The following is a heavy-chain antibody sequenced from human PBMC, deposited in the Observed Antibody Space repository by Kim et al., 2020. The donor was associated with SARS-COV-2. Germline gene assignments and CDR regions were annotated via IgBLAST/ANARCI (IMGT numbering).Heavy chain of an antibody. Sequence: VDSVKGRFTISRDNAKNSLYLQMSSLRAEDTAVYYCARYHDGSANNDAFDMWGQGTMVSVSS. J-gene: IGHJ3*02. V-gene: IGHV3-7*03. CDR3: ARYHDGSANNDAFDM. D-gene: IGHD3-22*01.